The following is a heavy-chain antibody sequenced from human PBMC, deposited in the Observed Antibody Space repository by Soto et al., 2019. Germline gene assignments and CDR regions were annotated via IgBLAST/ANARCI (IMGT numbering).Heavy chain of an antibody. CDR1: RYSLTSHGMC. CDR3: ARSIRGRRRFNGMD. V-gene: IGHV2-70*13. J-gene: IGHJ6*03. D-gene: IGHD3-10*01. Sequence: PTPVNPPETLTLTCTFSRYSLTSHGMCVYWIRQTPGKDLERIVLIERDDDDKYYSTSLKTRLTISKDTRKNQVVLTMVNMEPADTATYYCARSIRGRRRFNGMD. CDR2: IERDDDDK.